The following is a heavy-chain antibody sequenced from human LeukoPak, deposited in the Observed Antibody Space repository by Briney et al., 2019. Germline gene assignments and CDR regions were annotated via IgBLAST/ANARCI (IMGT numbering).Heavy chain of an antibody. Sequence: ASVKVSCKASGYTFTSYGISWVRQAPGQGLEWMGWISAYNGNTKYAQKLQGRVTMTTDTSTSTAYMELRSRRSDDTAVYYCARDVPNFDCSGGSCYLNWFDPWGQGTLVTVSS. D-gene: IGHD2-15*01. CDR1: GYTFTSYG. J-gene: IGHJ5*02. CDR3: ARDVPNFDCSGGSCYLNWFDP. CDR2: ISAYNGNT. V-gene: IGHV1-18*01.